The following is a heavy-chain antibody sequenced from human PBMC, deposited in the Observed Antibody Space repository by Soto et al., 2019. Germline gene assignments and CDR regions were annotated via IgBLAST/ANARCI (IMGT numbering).Heavy chain of an antibody. V-gene: IGHV3-23*01. Sequence: LRLSCAAAGLTFSSYSMSWVRQAPGKGLEWVSAISGSGGSTYYADSVKGRFTISRDNSKNTLYLQMNSLRAEDTAVYYCAKDAPGYYDSSGYYLGYYYYGMDVWGQGTTVTVSS. CDR1: GLTFSSYS. D-gene: IGHD3-22*01. CDR3: AKDAPGYYDSSGYYLGYYYYGMDV. J-gene: IGHJ6*02. CDR2: ISGSGGST.